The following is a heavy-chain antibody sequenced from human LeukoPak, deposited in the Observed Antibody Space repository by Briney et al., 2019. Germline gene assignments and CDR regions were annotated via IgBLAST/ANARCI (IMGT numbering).Heavy chain of an antibody. D-gene: IGHD1-26*01. CDR2: INEDGSTT. V-gene: IGHV3-74*01. Sequence: GGSLRLSCAASGFTFSSNWMHWVRQAPGKGLVWVSRINEDGSTTNYADSVKGRSTILRDNAKNTLYLQMNSLRAENTAVYYCVRDLGGRSGHWGQGTLVTVSS. CDR1: GFTFSSNW. CDR3: VRDLGGRSGH. J-gene: IGHJ4*02.